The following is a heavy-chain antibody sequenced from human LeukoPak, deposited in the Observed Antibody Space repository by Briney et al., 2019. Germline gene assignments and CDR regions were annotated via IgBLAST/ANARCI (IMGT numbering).Heavy chain of an antibody. Sequence: GGSLRLSCAASGFTFSSHSMNWVRQAPGKGLEWVSYISSSGSARYYADSVKGRFTISRDDARNSLYLQMNSLRAEDTAAYYCARMSGSRLPGYWGQGTLVTVSS. CDR2: ISSSGSAR. CDR1: GFTFSSHS. J-gene: IGHJ4*02. V-gene: IGHV3-48*01. CDR3: ARMSGSRLPGY. D-gene: IGHD3-3*01.